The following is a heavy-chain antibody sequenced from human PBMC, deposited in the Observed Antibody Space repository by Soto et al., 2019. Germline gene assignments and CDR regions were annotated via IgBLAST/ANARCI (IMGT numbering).Heavy chain of an antibody. V-gene: IGHV2-5*02. J-gene: IGHJ4*02. D-gene: IGHD2-21*02. CDR1: GFSLSTTEEG. Sequence: QITLKESGPTLVKPTQTLTLTCTFSGFSLSTTEEGVGWIRQPPGKAPEWLALIYWDDDKRYSPSLKTRLTITKDPPKNQVVLTVTNVDPVDTATYYCAHGSCFGADCYPNPYFDFWGQGILVTVSS. CDR2: IYWDDDK. CDR3: AHGSCFGADCYPNPYFDF.